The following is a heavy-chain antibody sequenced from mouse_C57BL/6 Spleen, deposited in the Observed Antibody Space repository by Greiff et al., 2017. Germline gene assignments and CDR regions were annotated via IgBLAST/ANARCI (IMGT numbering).Heavy chain of an antibody. D-gene: IGHD2-4*01. Sequence: VQLQQSGAELVKPGASVKISCKASGYAFSSYWMNWVKQRPGKGLEWIGLIYPGDGDTNYNGKFKGKATLTADKSSSTAYMQLSSLTSEDSAVYFCARSYYDYDVRDAMDYWGQGTSVTVSS. CDR3: ARSYYDYDVRDAMDY. CDR1: GYAFSSYW. CDR2: IYPGDGDT. J-gene: IGHJ4*01. V-gene: IGHV1-80*01.